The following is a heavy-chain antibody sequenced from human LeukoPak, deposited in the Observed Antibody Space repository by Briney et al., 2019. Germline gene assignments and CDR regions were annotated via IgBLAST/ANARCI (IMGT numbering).Heavy chain of an antibody. J-gene: IGHJ4*02. CDR1: GYTLTGYY. CDR2: INPNSGDT. D-gene: IGHD4-23*01. CDR3: AKDRRDGGTSVNYFDC. Sequence: GASVKVSCKASGYTLTGYYMHWVRQAPGQGLEWMGWINPNSGDTNYAQKFQGRVTMTRDTSISTAYMELSSLRSDDTAVYYCAKDRRDGGTSVNYFDCWGQGTLVTVSS. V-gene: IGHV1-2*02.